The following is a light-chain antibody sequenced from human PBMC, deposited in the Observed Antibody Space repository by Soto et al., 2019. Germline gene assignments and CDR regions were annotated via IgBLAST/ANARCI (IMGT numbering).Light chain of an antibody. J-gene: IGKJ4*01. CDR2: AAS. CDR3: QQYDNLPLT. CDR1: QGISSY. Sequence: IQLTQSPSSLSASVGDRVTITCRASQGISSYLAWYQQKPGKAPKLLIYAASTLQSGVPSRFSGSGSGTDFTFTINSLQPEDIATYYCQQYDNLPLTFGGGTKVDNK. V-gene: IGKV1-9*01.